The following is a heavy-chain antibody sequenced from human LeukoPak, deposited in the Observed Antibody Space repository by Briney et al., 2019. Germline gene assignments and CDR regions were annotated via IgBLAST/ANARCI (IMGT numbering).Heavy chain of an antibody. J-gene: IGHJ4*02. V-gene: IGHV3-30-3*01. CDR3: ARLSTYYYDSSGFRFDY. D-gene: IGHD3-22*01. CDR2: ISYDGSNK. Sequence: GGSLRLSCAASGFTFSSYAMHWVRQAPGKGLEWVAVISYDGSNKYYADSVKGRFTISRDNSKNTLYLQMNSLRAEDTAVYYCARLSTYYYDSSGFRFDYWGQGTLVTVSS. CDR1: GFTFSSYA.